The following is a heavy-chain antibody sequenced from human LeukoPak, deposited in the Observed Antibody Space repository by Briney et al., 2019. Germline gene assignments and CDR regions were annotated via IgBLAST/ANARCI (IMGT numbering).Heavy chain of an antibody. CDR2: TSGSGGST. CDR1: GFTFSSYA. J-gene: IGHJ5*02. V-gene: IGHV3-23*01. CDR3: AKDVCSSTSCYKVNWFDP. D-gene: IGHD2-2*02. Sequence: GGSLRLSCAAFGFTFSSYAMSWVRQAPGKGLEWVSATSGSGGSTYYADSVKGRFTISRDNSKNTLYLQMNSLRAEDTAVYYCAKDVCSSTSCYKVNWFDPWGQGTLVTVSS.